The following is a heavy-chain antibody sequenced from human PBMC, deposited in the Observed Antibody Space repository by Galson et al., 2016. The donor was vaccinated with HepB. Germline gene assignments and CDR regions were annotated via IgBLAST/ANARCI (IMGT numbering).Heavy chain of an antibody. CDR1: GASVSHEY. Sequence: EPLSLTCTVSGASVSHEYWYWIRQPPGNGLEWMGYINYNGDTDYKPSLRSRITISRDTSKDHFSLTLNSVTAADTAVYFCVKGTRCVFTHWGQGALVTVS. V-gene: IGHV4-59*02. J-gene: IGHJ4*02. D-gene: IGHD3-3*01. CDR2: INYNGDT. CDR3: VKGTRCVFTH.